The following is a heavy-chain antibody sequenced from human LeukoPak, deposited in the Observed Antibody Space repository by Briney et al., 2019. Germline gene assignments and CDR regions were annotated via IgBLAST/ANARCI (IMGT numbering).Heavy chain of an antibody. V-gene: IGHV1-46*01. CDR3: ARDRLYCSSTSCYGSHFDY. Sequence: ASVKVSCKASGYTFTSYYMHWVRQAPGQGLEWMGIINPSGGSTSYAQKFQGRVTMTRDTSTSTVYMELSSLRSEDTAVYYCARDRLYCSSTSCYGSHFDYWGQGTLVTVSS. D-gene: IGHD2-2*01. CDR2: INPSGGST. CDR1: GYTFTSYY. J-gene: IGHJ4*02.